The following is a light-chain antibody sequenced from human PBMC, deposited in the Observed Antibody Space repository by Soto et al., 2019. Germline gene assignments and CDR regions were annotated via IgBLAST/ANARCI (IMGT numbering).Light chain of an antibody. V-gene: IGLV1-51*01. J-gene: IGLJ2*01. CDR1: SSNIGNNY. CDR2: DNN. Sequence: QSVLTQPPSVSAAPGQMVTISCSGSSSNIGNNYVSWYRQLPGTAPKLLIYDNNKRPSGIPDRFSGSKSGTSATLGITGLQTGDEAEYYCGTWDSSLSAEIFCGGTKLTVL. CDR3: GTWDSSLSAEI.